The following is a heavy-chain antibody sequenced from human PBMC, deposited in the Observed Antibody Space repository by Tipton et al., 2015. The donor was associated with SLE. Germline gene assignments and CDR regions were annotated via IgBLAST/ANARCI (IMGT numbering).Heavy chain of an antibody. J-gene: IGHJ4*02. CDR1: GGSISSGGYY. Sequence: TLSLTCTVSGGSISSGGYYWSWIRQHPGKGLEWIGYIYYSGSTYYNPSLKSRVTISVDTSKNQFSLKLSSVTAADTAVYYCAREIAAAIDYWGQVTLVTVSS. V-gene: IGHV4-31*03. CDR2: IYYSGST. CDR3: AREIAAAIDY. D-gene: IGHD6-13*01.